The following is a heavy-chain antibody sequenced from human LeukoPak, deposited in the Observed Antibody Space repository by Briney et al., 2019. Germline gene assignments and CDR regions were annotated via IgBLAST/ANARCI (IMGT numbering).Heavy chain of an antibody. J-gene: IGHJ6*02. CDR2: INHSGST. V-gene: IGHV4-34*01. CDR3: ASLHYDSSLAYYGMDV. Sequence: PSETLSLTCAVYGGSFSGYYWSWIRQPPGKGLEWIGEINHSGSTNYNPSLKSRVTISVDTSKNQFSLKLSSVTAADTAVYYCASLHYDSSLAYYGMDVWGQGTTVTVSS. D-gene: IGHD3-22*01. CDR1: GGSFSGYY.